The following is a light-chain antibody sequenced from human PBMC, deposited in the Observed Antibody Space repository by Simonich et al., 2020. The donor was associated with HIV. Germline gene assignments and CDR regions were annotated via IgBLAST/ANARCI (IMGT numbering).Light chain of an antibody. CDR3: CSYAGSSTYV. V-gene: IGLV2-23*01. J-gene: IGLJ3*02. Sequence: QSALTQPASVSGSPGQSITISCTATSSDVGSYDLVSWYQQHPGTAPKLLIYEGSKRPSGVSNRFSGSKSGNTASLTISGLQAEDEADYYCCSYAGSSTYVFGGGTKLTVL. CDR2: EGS. CDR1: SSDVGSYDL.